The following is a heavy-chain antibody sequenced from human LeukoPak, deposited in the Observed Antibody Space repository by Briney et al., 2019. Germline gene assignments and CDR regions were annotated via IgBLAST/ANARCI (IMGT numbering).Heavy chain of an antibody. J-gene: IGHJ6*03. CDR3: AREAVPNYMDV. CDR1: GGSLTNYY. D-gene: IGHD2-2*01. Sequence: SDTLSLTCTVSGGSLTNYYWSWIRQPPGKGLEWIGFKYYSGATNYNPSLKNRVTISLDASKNQFSLKLSSVTAADTAVYYCAREAVPNYMDVWGTGTTVTVSS. V-gene: IGHV4-59*07. CDR2: KYYSGAT.